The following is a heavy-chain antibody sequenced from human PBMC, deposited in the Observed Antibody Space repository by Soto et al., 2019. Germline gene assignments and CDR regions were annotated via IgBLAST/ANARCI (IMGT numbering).Heavy chain of an antibody. Sequence: SETLSLTCTVSGGSISSYYWSWIRQPPGKGLEWIGYIYYSGSTNYNPSLKSRVTISVDTSKNQFSLKLSSVTAADTAVYYCARAPLDYGGGDPNTTPEGAFDIWGQGTMVTVSS. CDR2: IYYSGST. J-gene: IGHJ3*02. D-gene: IGHD2-21*02. CDR3: ARAPLDYGGGDPNTTPEGAFDI. V-gene: IGHV4-59*01. CDR1: GGSISSYY.